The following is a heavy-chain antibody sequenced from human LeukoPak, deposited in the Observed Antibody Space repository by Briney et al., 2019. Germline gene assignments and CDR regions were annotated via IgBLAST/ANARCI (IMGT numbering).Heavy chain of an antibody. D-gene: IGHD3-22*01. CDR3: ARDRYYDSSGYPSD. CDR1: GSTFSSYG. CDR2: IWYDGSNK. J-gene: IGHJ4*02. Sequence: PGRSLRLSCAASGSTFSSYGMHWVRQAPGKGLEWVAVIWYDGSNKYYADSVKGRFTISRDNSKNTLYLQMNSLRAEDTAVYYCARDRYYDSSGYPSDWGQGTLVTVSS. V-gene: IGHV3-33*01.